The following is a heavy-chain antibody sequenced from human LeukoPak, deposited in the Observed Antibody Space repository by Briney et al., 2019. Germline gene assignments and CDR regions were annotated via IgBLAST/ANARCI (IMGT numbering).Heavy chain of an antibody. J-gene: IGHJ6*03. V-gene: IGHV1-69*01. Sequence: SVKVSCKASGGTFSSYAISWVRQAPGQGLEWMGGITPIFGTANYAQKFQGRVTITADESTSTAYMELSSLRSEDTAVYYCARGSYYDFWSGYYTPGLYYYYYMDVWGKGTTVTVSS. CDR3: ARGSYYDFWSGYYTPGLYYYYYMDV. D-gene: IGHD3-3*01. CDR1: GGTFSSYA. CDR2: ITPIFGTA.